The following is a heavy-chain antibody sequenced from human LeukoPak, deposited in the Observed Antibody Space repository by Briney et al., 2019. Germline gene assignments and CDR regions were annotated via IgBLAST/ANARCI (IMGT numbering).Heavy chain of an antibody. CDR2: ISYPGST. CDR1: GGSISSGDYY. D-gene: IGHD3-22*01. CDR3: ARGWVYYYDSSGYYDHDTFDI. J-gene: IGHJ3*02. V-gene: IGHV4-30-4*01. Sequence: PTQTLSLTCTVSGGSISSGDYYWSWIRQPPGKGLEWIGYISYPGSTYYNPSLKSRVTISVDTSKNQFSLKLSSVTAADTAVYYCARGWVYYYDSSGYYDHDTFDIWGQGTMVTVSS.